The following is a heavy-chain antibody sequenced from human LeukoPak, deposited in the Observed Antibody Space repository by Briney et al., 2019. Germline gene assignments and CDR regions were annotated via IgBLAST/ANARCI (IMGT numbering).Heavy chain of an antibody. CDR3: AKDKLASPIAAAGNSLDY. CDR1: GFTFDDYV. V-gene: IGHV3-9*01. J-gene: IGHJ4*02. CDR2: ISRNSGSI. D-gene: IGHD6-13*01. Sequence: TGGSLRLSCAASGFTFDDYVMHWVRQAPGKGLEWVSGISRNSGSIGYADSVKGRFTISRDNAKNSLYLQMNSLRAEDTALYYCAKDKLASPIAAAGNSLDYWGQGTLVTVSS.